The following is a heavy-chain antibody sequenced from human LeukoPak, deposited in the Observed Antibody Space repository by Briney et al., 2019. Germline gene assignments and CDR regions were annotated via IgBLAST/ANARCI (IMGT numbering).Heavy chain of an antibody. J-gene: IGHJ4*02. Sequence: GGSLRLSCAVSGFTVSSNYMSWVRQAPGKGLEWVAVIWYDGSNKYYADSVKGRFTISRDNSKNTLYLQMNSLRAEDTAVYYCARDSSKYYYDSSGYYHDYWGQGTLVTVSS. CDR1: GFTVSSNY. CDR3: ARDSSKYYYDSSGYYHDY. V-gene: IGHV3-33*08. D-gene: IGHD3-22*01. CDR2: IWYDGSNK.